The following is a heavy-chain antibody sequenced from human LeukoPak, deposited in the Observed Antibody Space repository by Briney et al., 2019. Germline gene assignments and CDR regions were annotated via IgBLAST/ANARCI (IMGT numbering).Heavy chain of an antibody. CDR1: GFTFSSYA. J-gene: IGHJ6*03. CDR3: AKVPTTVTTYRYYYMDV. CDR2: INGSGGST. V-gene: IGHV3-23*01. D-gene: IGHD4-17*01. Sequence: GGSLRLSCAASGFTFSSYAMSWVRQAPGKGLEWVSDINGSGGSTYYADSVKGRFTISRDNSKNTLYLQMNSLRAEDTAVYYCAKVPTTVTTYRYYYMDVWGKGTTVTISS.